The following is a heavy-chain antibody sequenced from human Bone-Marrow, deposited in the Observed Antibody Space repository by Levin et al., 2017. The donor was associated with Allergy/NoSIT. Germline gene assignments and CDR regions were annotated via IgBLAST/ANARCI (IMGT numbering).Heavy chain of an antibody. Sequence: SVKVSCKASGGTFSSDSIYWVRQAPGQGLEWMGEILPIVDSPSYAQRFQGRVTITADKSTTTAYMELSGLKSEDTAIYYCARAPDYGDYARVWGQGTMVTVSS. D-gene: IGHD4-17*01. CDR2: ILPIVDSP. CDR3: ARAPDYGDYARV. CDR1: GGTFSSDS. V-gene: IGHV1-69*06. J-gene: IGHJ3*01.